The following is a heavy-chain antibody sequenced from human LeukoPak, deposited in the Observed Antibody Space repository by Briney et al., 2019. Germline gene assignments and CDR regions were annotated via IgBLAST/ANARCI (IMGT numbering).Heavy chain of an antibody. CDR3: ARRGIVDY. CDR2: INHSGST. Sequence: TXXVYXVSFSGYYWSWLRQPPGKGLEWIGEINHSGSTNYNPSLKSRVTISVDTSKNQFSLKLSSVTAADTAVYYCARRGIVDYWGQGTLVTVSS. CDR1: XVSFSGYY. V-gene: IGHV4-34*01. J-gene: IGHJ4*02. D-gene: IGHD1-14*01.